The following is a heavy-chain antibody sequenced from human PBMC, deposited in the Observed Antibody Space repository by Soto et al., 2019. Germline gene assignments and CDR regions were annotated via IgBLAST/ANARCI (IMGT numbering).Heavy chain of an antibody. J-gene: IGHJ6*03. V-gene: IGHV3-48*01. Sequence: PGGSLRLSCAASGFTFSSYSMNWVRQAPGKGLEWVSYISSSSSTIYYADSVKGRFTISRDNAKNSLYLQMNSLRAEGTAVYYCARAVGPDYGDFDPHYYYYMDVWGKGTTVTVSS. CDR1: GFTFSSYS. CDR2: ISSSSSTI. D-gene: IGHD4-17*01. CDR3: ARAVGPDYGDFDPHYYYYMDV.